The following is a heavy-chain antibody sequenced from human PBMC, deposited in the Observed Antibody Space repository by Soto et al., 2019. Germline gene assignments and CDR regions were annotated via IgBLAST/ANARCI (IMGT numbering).Heavy chain of an antibody. D-gene: IGHD3-10*01. J-gene: IGHJ5*02. CDR1: GGSISSSSYY. CDR2: IYYSGST. Sequence: SETLSLTCTVSGGSISSSSYYWGWIRQPPGKGLEWIGSIYYSGSTYYNPSLKSRVTISVDTSKNQFSLKLSSVTAADTAVYYFARLGPSGSPTLRFDPWGQGTLVTVSS. CDR3: ARLGPSGSPTLRFDP. V-gene: IGHV4-39*01.